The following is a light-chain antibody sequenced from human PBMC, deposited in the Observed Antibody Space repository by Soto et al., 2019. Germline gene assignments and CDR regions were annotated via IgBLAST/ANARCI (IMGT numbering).Light chain of an antibody. CDR1: QTISSW. CDR2: KAS. CDR3: QHADSFPLIT. V-gene: IGKV1-5*03. J-gene: IGKJ5*01. Sequence: DIQMTQSPSTLSGSVGDRVTITCWASQTISSWLAWYQQKPGKAPKLLIYKASTLKSGVPSRFSGSGSGTEFTLTISSLQPEDFATYYCQHADSFPLITFGQGTRLEIK.